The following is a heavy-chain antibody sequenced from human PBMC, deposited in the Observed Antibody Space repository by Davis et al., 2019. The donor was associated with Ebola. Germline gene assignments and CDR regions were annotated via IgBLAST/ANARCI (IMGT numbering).Heavy chain of an antibody. V-gene: IGHV4-59*01. CDR1: GASFSSYY. D-gene: IGHD3-22*01. Sequence: PSETLSLTCTVSGASFSSYYWSWIRQPPGKGLEWIGYVYYTGSTNYNPSLKSRVSISQATSKNQFSLRLSSVIAADTAVYYCVRVSEIYDSSGYYKGWFDYWGQGILVTVSS. CDR2: VYYTGST. CDR3: VRVSEIYDSSGYYKGWFDY. J-gene: IGHJ4*02.